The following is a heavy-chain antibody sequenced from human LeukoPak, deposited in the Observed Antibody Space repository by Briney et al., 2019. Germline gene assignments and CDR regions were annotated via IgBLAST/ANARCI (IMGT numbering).Heavy chain of an antibody. CDR2: IYYSGST. Sequence: SETLSLTCTVSGGSISSSSYYWDWIRQPPGKGLEWIGSIYYSGSTYYNPSLKSRVTISVDTSKNQFSQKLSSVTAADTAVYYCARQGASTVRDPTSPFDYWGQGTLVTVSS. CDR3: ARQGASTVRDPTSPFDY. D-gene: IGHD4-17*01. CDR1: GGSISSSSYY. J-gene: IGHJ4*02. V-gene: IGHV4-39*01.